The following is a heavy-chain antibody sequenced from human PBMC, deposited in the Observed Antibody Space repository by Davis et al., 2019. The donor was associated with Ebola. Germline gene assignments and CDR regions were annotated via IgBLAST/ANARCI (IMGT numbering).Heavy chain of an antibody. V-gene: IGHV1-18*01. CDR3: ARDIPASGHRKYYGMDV. J-gene: IGHJ6*02. D-gene: IGHD2-2*02. CDR1: GYIFTSYG. CDR2: ISAYNGNT. Sequence: ASVKITCKASGYIFTSYGISWVRKAPGQWLEWMGWISAYNGNTNYAQKLQGRVTMTTDTSTSTAYMELRSLRSDDTAVYYCARDIPASGHRKYYGMDVWGQGTTVTVSS.